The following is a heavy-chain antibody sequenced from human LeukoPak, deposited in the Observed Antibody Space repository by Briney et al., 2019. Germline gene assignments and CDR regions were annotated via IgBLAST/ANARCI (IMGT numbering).Heavy chain of an antibody. Sequence: ASVKVSCKASGYTFTSYGISWVRQAPGQGLEWMGWISAYNGNTNYAQKLQGRVTMTTDTSTSTAYMELRSLRSDDTAVYYCARLQGRLWFGELDFDYWGQGTLVTVSS. CDR3: ARLQGRLWFGELDFDY. CDR1: GYTFTSYG. V-gene: IGHV1-18*01. D-gene: IGHD3-10*01. J-gene: IGHJ4*02. CDR2: ISAYNGNT.